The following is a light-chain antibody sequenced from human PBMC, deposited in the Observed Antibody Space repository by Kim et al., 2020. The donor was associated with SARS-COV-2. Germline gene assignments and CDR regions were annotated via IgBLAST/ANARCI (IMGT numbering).Light chain of an antibody. Sequence: QPATLTCTGNSNNVGNEGAAWLQQHQGHPPKILFYRDNNRPSGISERLSASRSGNTASLTITGLQPEDEADYYCSAWDSSLSAWVFGGGTKL. V-gene: IGLV10-54*01. CDR2: RDN. CDR1: SNNVGNEG. J-gene: IGLJ3*02. CDR3: SAWDSSLSAWV.